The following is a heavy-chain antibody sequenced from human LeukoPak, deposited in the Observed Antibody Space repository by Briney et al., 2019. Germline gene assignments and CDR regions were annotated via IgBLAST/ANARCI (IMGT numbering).Heavy chain of an antibody. D-gene: IGHD1-7*01. J-gene: IGHJ4*02. CDR3: AKVRVVFNWNYAYYFDS. Sequence: PGGSLRLSCAASGFTFDNYGMHWVRQAPGKGLERVAIISYDGSDKYYADSVKGRFTISRDNSKNTLYLQMNSLRAEDTAVYYCAKVRVVFNWNYAYYFDSWGQGTLVTVSS. CDR2: ISYDGSDK. V-gene: IGHV3-30*18. CDR1: GFTFDNYG.